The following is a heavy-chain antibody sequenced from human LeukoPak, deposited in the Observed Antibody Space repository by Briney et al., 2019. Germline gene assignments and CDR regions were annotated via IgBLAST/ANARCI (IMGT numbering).Heavy chain of an antibody. CDR1: GFTFSSYA. CDR2: ISYDGSNK. J-gene: IGHJ4*02. D-gene: IGHD3-3*01. V-gene: IGHV3-30*01. CDR3: ARVGLRFLQPGFYFDY. Sequence: GGALRLACAASGFTFSSYAMHWVRRAPGKGLEWVAVISYDGSNKYYADSVKGRFTISRDNSKNTLYLQMNSLRAEDTAVYYCARVGLRFLQPGFYFDYWGQGTLVTVSS.